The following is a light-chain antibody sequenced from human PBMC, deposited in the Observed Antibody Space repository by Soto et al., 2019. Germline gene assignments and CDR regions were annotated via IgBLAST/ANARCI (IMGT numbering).Light chain of an antibody. V-gene: IGLV1-40*01. CDR3: QTYDSSLSGSI. Sequence: QSVLTQPPSVSGAPGQRVTISCTGTRSNIGAGYDVHWYQQLPGTAPKLLIYVTNNRPSGVPDRFSGSKSGTSASLAITGLRDEDEADYYCQTYDSSLSGSIFGGGTKVTVL. CDR2: VTN. CDR1: RSNIGAGYD. J-gene: IGLJ2*01.